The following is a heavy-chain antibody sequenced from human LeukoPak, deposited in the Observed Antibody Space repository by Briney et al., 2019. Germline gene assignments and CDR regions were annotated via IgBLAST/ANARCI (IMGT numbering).Heavy chain of an antibody. CDR2: INPSGGST. Sequence: ASVKVSCKASGYTFTSYYMHWVRQAPGQGLEWMGIINPSGGSTSYAQKFQGRVTMTRDTSTSTVYMELSSLRAEDTAVYYCAKVNRAAAGLGYYYYYMDVWGKGTTVTVSS. CDR3: AKVNRAAAGLGYYYYYMDV. J-gene: IGHJ6*03. CDR1: GYTFTSYY. V-gene: IGHV1-46*01. D-gene: IGHD6-13*01.